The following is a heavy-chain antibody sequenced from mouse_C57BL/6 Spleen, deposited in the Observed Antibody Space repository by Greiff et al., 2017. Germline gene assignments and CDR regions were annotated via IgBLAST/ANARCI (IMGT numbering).Heavy chain of an antibody. D-gene: IGHD1-1*01. CDR2: INPSSGYT. J-gene: IGHJ4*01. V-gene: IGHV1-7*01. CDR1: GYTFTSYW. Sequence: VQLQQSGAELAKPGASVKLSCKASGYTFTSYWMPWVTQRPGQGLEWIGYINPSSGYTKYNQKFKDKATLTADKSSSTAYMQLSSLTYEDSAVYYCARSPYGSSYDYAMDYWGQGTSVTVSS. CDR3: ARSPYGSSYDYAMDY.